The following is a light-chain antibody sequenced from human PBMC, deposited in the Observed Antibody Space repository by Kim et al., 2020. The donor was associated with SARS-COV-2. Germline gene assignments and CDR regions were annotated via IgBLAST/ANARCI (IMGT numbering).Light chain of an antibody. CDR2: AAS. V-gene: IGKV1-39*01. CDR1: QSISNY. CDR3: QQSYSTPPYT. Sequence: DIQMTQSPSSLSASLGDRVTITCRASQSISNYLNWYQQKPGKAPKLLIYAASSLQSGVPSRFSGSGSGTDFTLTISSLQPEDFATYSCQQSYSTPPYTFGQGTKLEI. J-gene: IGKJ2*01.